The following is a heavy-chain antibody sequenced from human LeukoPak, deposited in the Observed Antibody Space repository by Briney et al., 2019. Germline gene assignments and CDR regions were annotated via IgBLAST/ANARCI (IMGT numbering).Heavy chain of an antibody. Sequence: SVKVSCKASGGAFKSYTITWVRQAPGQGLELMGRIIPILGIANYAQKFQRRVTITADKSTSTAYMELSSLRSEDTAVYYCAINWNDWGQGTLVTVSS. CDR2: IIPILGIA. J-gene: IGHJ4*02. CDR1: GGAFKSYT. CDR3: AINWND. V-gene: IGHV1-69*02. D-gene: IGHD1-1*01.